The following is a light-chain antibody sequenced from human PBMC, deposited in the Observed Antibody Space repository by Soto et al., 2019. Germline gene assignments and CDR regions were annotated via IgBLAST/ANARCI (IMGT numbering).Light chain of an antibody. CDR2: GAS. CDR3: QQYGSSPAWT. V-gene: IGKV3-20*01. Sequence: EIVLTQSPGTLSLSPGERATLSCRASQSVSSSYLAWYQQKPGQAPRLLIYGASSRATGIPDRFSGSGSGTDFTHSSSRLEPEDFAVYYCQQYGSSPAWTFGQGTKVEIQ. CDR1: QSVSSSY. J-gene: IGKJ1*01.